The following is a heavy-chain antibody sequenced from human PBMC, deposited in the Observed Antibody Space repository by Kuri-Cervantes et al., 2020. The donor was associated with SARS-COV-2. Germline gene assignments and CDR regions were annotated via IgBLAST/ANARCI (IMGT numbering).Heavy chain of an antibody. CDR1: GGSMSGFY. CDR2: IFHSGST. V-gene: IGHV4-59*08. D-gene: IGHD6-19*01. CDR3: ARLANSGWTY. J-gene: IGHJ4*02. Sequence: GSLRLSCTVSGGSMSGFYWSWVRQAPGKGLEWMGYIFHSGSTSYNPSLKSRLAISIDTPKRQISLQLSSVTAADTAVYYCARLANSGWTYWGQGTLVTVSS.